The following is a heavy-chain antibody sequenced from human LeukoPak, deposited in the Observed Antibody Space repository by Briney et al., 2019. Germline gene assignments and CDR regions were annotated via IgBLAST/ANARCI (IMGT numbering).Heavy chain of an antibody. D-gene: IGHD1/OR15-1a*01. Sequence: GASVKVSCKASGYTFTSYDINWVRQATGQGLEWMGWMNPNSGNTGYAQKFQGRVTMTRNTPISTAYMELSSLRSEDTAVYYCLTWNNDFGAFDIWGQGTMVTVSS. CDR2: MNPNSGNT. V-gene: IGHV1-8*01. CDR3: LTWNNDFGAFDI. CDR1: GYTFTSYD. J-gene: IGHJ3*02.